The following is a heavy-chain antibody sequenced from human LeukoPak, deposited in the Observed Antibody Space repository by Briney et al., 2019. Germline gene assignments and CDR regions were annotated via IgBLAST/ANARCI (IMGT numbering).Heavy chain of an antibody. Sequence: GGSLRLSCAVSGFSVSDYYMSWVRQAPGKGLEWVGLIRDSGEAFYADFVRGRFVISRDESENTLYLQMNSLRVEDTAVYFCARDRAALQDWVEFDPWGQGTPVIVSS. J-gene: IGHJ5*02. CDR3: ARDRAALQDWVEFDP. D-gene: IGHD3/OR15-3a*01. CDR2: IRDSGEA. CDR1: GFSVSDYY. V-gene: IGHV3-53*05.